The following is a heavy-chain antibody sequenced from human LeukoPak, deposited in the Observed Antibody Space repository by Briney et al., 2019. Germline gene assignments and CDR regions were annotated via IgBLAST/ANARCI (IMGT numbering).Heavy chain of an antibody. CDR2: MNPNSGNT. Sequence: ASVKVSCKASGYTFTSYDINWVRQATGQGLEWMGRMNPNSGNTGYAQKFQGRVTMTRNTSISTAYMELRSLRSEDTAVYYCARGTRPVYCTNAVCYTPYYFDYWGQGTLVTVSS. CDR1: GYTFTSYD. CDR3: ARGTRPVYCTNAVCYTPYYFDY. J-gene: IGHJ4*02. V-gene: IGHV1-8*01. D-gene: IGHD2-8*01.